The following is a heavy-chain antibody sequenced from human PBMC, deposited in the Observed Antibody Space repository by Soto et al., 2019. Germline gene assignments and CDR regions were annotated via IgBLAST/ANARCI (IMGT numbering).Heavy chain of an antibody. CDR3: ARGVVVPAARGGWFDP. CDR2: IYTSGST. CDR1: GCSISSYY. D-gene: IGHD2-2*01. Sequence: SGTLSLPCPVPGCSISSYYLSWVRPPGGKGLEWIGRIYTSGSTNYNPSLKSRVTMSVDTSKNQFSLKLSSVTAADTAVYYCARGVVVPAARGGWFDPWGQGTLVTVSS. V-gene: IGHV4-4*07. J-gene: IGHJ5*02.